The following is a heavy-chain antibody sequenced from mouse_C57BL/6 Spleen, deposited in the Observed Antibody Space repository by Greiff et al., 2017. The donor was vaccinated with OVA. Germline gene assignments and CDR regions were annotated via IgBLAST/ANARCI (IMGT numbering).Heavy chain of an antibody. CDR1: GYTFTSYT. CDR3: ASCDSSDYGGFAY. Sequence: QVQLQQSGAELVRPGASVKLSCTASGYTFTSYTMHWVKQRPGQGLEWIGYINPSSGYTKYNEKFKDKATLTGAKPSSNAYMQLSRLTSEDSAVYNGASCDSSDYGGFAYWGQGTLVTVSA. CDR2: INPSSGYT. J-gene: IGHJ3*01. V-gene: IGHV1-4*01. D-gene: IGHD3-2*02.